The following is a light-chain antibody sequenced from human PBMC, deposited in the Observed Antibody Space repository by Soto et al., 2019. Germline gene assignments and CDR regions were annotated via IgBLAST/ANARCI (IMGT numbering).Light chain of an antibody. J-gene: IGKJ1*01. CDR3: QQSYSTPRRT. Sequence: TLTTQSASALSASTGDRATITSRASQGISSYLAWYQQKPGKAPKLLIYAASTLQSGVPSRFSGSGSGTDFTLTISCLQSEDFATYYCQQSYSTPRRTFGQGTKVDIK. CDR2: AAS. V-gene: IGKV1-8*01. CDR1: QGISSY.